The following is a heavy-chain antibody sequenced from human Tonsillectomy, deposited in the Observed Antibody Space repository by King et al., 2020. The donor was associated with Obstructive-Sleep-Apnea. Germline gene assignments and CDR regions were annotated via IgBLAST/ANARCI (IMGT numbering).Heavy chain of an antibody. CDR3: ARTTEYSRSFDY. Sequence: QLVQSGAAVKKSGSSVKVSCKPSGGTFRNYAVNWVRQAPGQGLEWMGGFIPVLGTANYAQKFQGRLTITEDESTRTVYMELSSLTSEDTAVYYCARTTEYSRSFDYWGQGTLVTVSS. V-gene: IGHV1-69*01. D-gene: IGHD6-6*01. J-gene: IGHJ4*02. CDR1: GGTFRNYA. CDR2: FIPVLGTA.